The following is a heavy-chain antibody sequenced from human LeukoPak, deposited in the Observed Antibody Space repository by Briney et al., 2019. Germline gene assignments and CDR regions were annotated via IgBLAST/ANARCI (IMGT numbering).Heavy chain of an antibody. Sequence: SETLSLTCTVSGGSISSSSYYWGWIRQLPGKGLEWIGSIYYSGSTYYNPSLKSRVTISVDTSKNQFSLKLSSVTAADTAVYYCARLRVGATLYYFDYWGQGTLVTVSS. CDR2: IYYSGST. V-gene: IGHV4-39*01. CDR3: ARLRVGATLYYFDY. CDR1: GGSISSSSYY. J-gene: IGHJ4*02. D-gene: IGHD1-26*01.